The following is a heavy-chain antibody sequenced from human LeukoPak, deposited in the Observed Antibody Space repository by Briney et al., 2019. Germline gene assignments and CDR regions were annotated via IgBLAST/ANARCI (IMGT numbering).Heavy chain of an antibody. J-gene: IGHJ4*02. V-gene: IGHV3-21*01. CDR1: GFTLSSYS. CDR3: ARHQDREDYYGSGSHMDY. CDR2: ISSSSSYI. D-gene: IGHD3-10*01. Sequence: GGSLRLSCAASGFTLSSYSMNWVRQAPGKGLEWVSSISSSSSYIYYADSVKGRFTISRDNAKNSLYLQMNSLRAEDTAVYYCARHQDREDYYGSGSHMDYWGQGTLVTVSS.